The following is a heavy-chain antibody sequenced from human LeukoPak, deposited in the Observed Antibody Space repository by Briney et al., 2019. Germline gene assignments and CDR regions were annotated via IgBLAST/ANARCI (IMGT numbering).Heavy chain of an antibody. J-gene: IGHJ4*02. V-gene: IGHV4-39*07. Sequence: SETLSLTCTVSGGSISSSSYYWGWIRQPPGKGLEWIGSIYYSGSTFYNPSLKSRLTMSIDTSKNQFSLKLSSVTAADTAVYYCAADTSGYRIFNYWGQGTLVTVSS. D-gene: IGHD3-22*01. CDR3: AADTSGYRIFNY. CDR1: GGSISSSSYY. CDR2: IYYSGST.